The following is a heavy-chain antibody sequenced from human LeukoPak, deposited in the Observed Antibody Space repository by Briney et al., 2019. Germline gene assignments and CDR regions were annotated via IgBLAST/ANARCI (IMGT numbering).Heavy chain of an antibody. CDR1: GGSISSYY. CDR2: IYYSGST. Sequence: SETLSLTCTVSGGSISSYYWSWIRQPPGKGLEWIGYIYYSGSTNYNPSLKSRVTISVDTSKNQFSLKLSSVTAADTAVYYCARAEYSSRWYYFDYWGQGTLVTVSS. J-gene: IGHJ4*02. D-gene: IGHD6-13*01. V-gene: IGHV4-59*01. CDR3: ARAEYSSRWYYFDY.